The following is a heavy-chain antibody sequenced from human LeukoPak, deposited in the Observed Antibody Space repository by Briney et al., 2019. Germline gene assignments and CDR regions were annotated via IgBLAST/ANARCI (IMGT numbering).Heavy chain of an antibody. CDR3: ARDGSEDIVVVPAAMWAGYFDY. V-gene: IGHV3-30*03. D-gene: IGHD2-2*01. Sequence: GGSLRLSCAASGFTFSNYGMHWVRQAPGKGLEWVAVISYEGSAQYYADSVKGRFTISRDNSKNTLYLQMNSLRVEDTAVYYCARDGSEDIVVVPAAMWAGYFDYWGQGTLVTVSS. J-gene: IGHJ4*02. CDR2: ISYEGSAQ. CDR1: GFTFSNYG.